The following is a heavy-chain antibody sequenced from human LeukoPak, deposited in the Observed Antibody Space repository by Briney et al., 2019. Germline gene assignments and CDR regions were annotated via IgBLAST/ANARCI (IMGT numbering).Heavy chain of an antibody. D-gene: IGHD5-18*01. J-gene: IGHJ6*02. Sequence: ASVKVSCKASGYTFTSYGISWVRQAPGQGLEWMGWISGYNGNTKYAHKDQGRVTMTTDTSTGTAYMELRSLRSDDTAVYYCARAYSYGSDYYYGMDVWGQGTTVTVSS. V-gene: IGHV1-18*01. CDR2: ISGYNGNT. CDR3: ARAYSYGSDYYYGMDV. CDR1: GYTFTSYG.